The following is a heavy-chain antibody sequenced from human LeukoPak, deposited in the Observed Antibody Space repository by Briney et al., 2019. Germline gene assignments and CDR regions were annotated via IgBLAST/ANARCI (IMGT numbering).Heavy chain of an antibody. Sequence: GGSLRLSCAASGFTFSDYYMSWIRQAPGKGLEWVSYISSSGSTIYYADSVKGRFTISRDNSKNTLYLQMNSLRPEDTAVYYCTRGYGRDSVVVPAIDFDYWGQGTLVTVSS. D-gene: IGHD2-2*01. CDR2: ISSSGSTI. CDR3: TRGYGRDSVVVPAIDFDY. V-gene: IGHV3-11*04. J-gene: IGHJ4*02. CDR1: GFTFSDYY.